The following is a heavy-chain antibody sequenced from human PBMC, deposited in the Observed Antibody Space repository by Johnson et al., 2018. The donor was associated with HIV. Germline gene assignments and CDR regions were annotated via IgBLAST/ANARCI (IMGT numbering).Heavy chain of an antibody. CDR3: ARDLRIYSSSTIRGDAFDI. D-gene: IGHD6-13*01. V-gene: IGHV3-11*04. J-gene: IGHJ3*02. CDR1: GFTFSDYY. Sequence: QVQVVESGGGLVKPGGSLRLSCAASGFTFSDYYMSWIRQAPGKGLEWVSYISSTSSSIYHADSVKGRFTISRDNSKNTLYLQMNSLRAEDTAVYYCARDLRIYSSSTIRGDAFDIWGQGTMVTVSS. CDR2: ISSTSSSI.